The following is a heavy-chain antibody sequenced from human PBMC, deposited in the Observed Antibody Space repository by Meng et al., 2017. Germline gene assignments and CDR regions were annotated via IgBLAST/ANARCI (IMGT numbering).Heavy chain of an antibody. D-gene: IGHD3-22*01. V-gene: IGHV4-4*02. J-gene: IGHJ4*02. CDR3: ATSGDNSGFYLGY. CDR1: GASISTYNW. CDR2: IYHSGRT. Sequence: QVQLEASGPVLVMPSATLTLTFSVSGASISTYNWWIWVRQAPEKGLEWIGEIYHSGRTNYNPSLTSRVTMSVDKSKKQISLNLSSVTAADTAVYYCATSGDNSGFYLGYWGPGILVTVSS.